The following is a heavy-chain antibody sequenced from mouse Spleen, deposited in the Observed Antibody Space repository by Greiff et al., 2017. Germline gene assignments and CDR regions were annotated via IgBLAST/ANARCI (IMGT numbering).Heavy chain of an antibody. CDR3: ARGTLYYGTFQWYFDV. D-gene: IGHD2-1*01. CDR1: GYTFTSYW. V-gene: IGHV1-64*01. Sequence: QVQLQQPGAELVKPGASVKLSCKASGYTFTSYWMHWVKQRPGQGLEWIGMIHPNSGSTNYNEKSKSKATLTVDKSSSTAYMQLSSLTSEDSAVYYCARGTLYYGTFQWYFDVWGAGTTVTVSS. CDR2: IHPNSGST. J-gene: IGHJ1*01.